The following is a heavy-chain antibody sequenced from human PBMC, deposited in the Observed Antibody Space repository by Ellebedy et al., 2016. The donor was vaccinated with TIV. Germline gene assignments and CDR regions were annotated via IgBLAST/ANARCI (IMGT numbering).Heavy chain of an antibody. Sequence: GESLKISCAASGFTFNSYGMHWVRQAPGKGLEWVAVVWFDGSNEDYANSVKGRFTISRDNSKNTLYLQMNSLRAEDTAVYYCATDHLPFKELRIFDYWGQGTLVTVSS. V-gene: IGHV3-33*08. D-gene: IGHD1-7*01. CDR2: VWFDGSNE. CDR3: ATDHLPFKELRIFDY. J-gene: IGHJ4*02. CDR1: GFTFNSYG.